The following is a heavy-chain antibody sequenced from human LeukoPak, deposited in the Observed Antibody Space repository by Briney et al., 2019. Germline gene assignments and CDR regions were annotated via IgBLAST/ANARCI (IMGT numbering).Heavy chain of an antibody. D-gene: IGHD6-25*01. J-gene: IGHJ3*02. CDR2: IYNSGST. V-gene: IGHV4-59*08. CDR1: GGSISSYY. Sequence: SETLSLTCTVSGGSISSYYWSWIRRPPGKGLECIGYIYNSGSTNYNPSLKSRVSISVDTSKNQFSLKLSSVTAADTAVYYCARSAIDAFDIWGQGTMVTVSS. CDR3: ARSAIDAFDI.